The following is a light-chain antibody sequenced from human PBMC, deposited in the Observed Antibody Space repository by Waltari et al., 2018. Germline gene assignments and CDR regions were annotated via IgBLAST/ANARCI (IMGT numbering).Light chain of an antibody. V-gene: IGKV4-1*01. J-gene: IGKJ2*01. CDR3: QQYYDVPYT. CDR2: WAS. Sequence: DIVMTQSPDSMAVSLGERATVNGTSSQSFLYNSNKKNYLAWYQQRPGQPPRLLIYWASIRQSGIPDRFRGSGSATEFTLTITSLQAEDVAVYYCQQYYDVPYTFGQGTKVEI. CDR1: QSFLYNSNKKNY.